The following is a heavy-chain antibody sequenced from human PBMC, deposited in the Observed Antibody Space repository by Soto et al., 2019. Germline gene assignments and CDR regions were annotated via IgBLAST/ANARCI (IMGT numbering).Heavy chain of an antibody. CDR3: ASQGSGWTTLGWFDP. CDR2: ISYDGSNK. Sequence: QVQLVESGGGVVQPGRSLRLSCAASGFTFSSYAMHWVRQAPGKGLEWVAVISYDGSNKYYADSVKGRFTISRDNSKNTLYLQMNSLRAEDTAVYYCASQGSGWTTLGWFDPWGQGTLVTVSS. V-gene: IGHV3-30-3*01. J-gene: IGHJ5*02. CDR1: GFTFSSYA. D-gene: IGHD6-19*01.